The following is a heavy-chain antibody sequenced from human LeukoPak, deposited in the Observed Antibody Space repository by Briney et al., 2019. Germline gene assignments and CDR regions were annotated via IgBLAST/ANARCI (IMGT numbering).Heavy chain of an antibody. V-gene: IGHV1-69*05. Sequence: ASVKVSCKASGGTFSSYAISWVRQAAGQELEGMGGMIPIFGTANYAQKFQGRVTMSTDESTSTAYMELSSLRSEDTAVYYCTGYDSSGYYPYWGQGTLVTVSS. CDR1: GGTFSSYA. CDR3: TGYDSSGYYPY. J-gene: IGHJ4*02. CDR2: MIPIFGTA. D-gene: IGHD3-22*01.